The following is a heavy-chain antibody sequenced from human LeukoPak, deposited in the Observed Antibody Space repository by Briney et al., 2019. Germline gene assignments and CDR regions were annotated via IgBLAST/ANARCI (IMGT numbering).Heavy chain of an antibody. CDR1: GFTFSSYE. CDR2: ISGSGTTI. CDR3: AKDIRYCSSTSYYYYYYMDV. J-gene: IGHJ6*03. Sequence: GGSLRLSCAASGFTFSSYEMSWVRQAPGKGLEWISYISGSGTTIYYAGSVQGRFTISRDNAKNSLYLQMNSLRAEDTAVYYCAKDIRYCSSTSYYYYYYMDVWGKGTTVTVSS. D-gene: IGHD2-2*01. V-gene: IGHV3-48*03.